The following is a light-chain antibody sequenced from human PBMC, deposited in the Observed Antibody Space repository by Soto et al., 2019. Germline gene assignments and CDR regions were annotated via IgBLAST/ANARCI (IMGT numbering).Light chain of an antibody. CDR3: QQYGSSPIT. CDR2: GAS. V-gene: IGKV3-20*01. J-gene: IGKJ5*01. Sequence: EIVLTQSPGTLSLSPGEGATLSCRASQSLGSTYLAWYQQKPGQAPRLLIYGASNRATGIPDRFSGSGSGTDFTFTISRLEPEDFAMYYCQQYGSSPITFGQGTRLEIK. CDR1: QSLGSTY.